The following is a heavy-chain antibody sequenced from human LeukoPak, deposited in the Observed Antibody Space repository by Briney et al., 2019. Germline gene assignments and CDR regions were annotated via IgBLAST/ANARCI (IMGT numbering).Heavy chain of an antibody. CDR2: IKQDGSEK. CDR1: GFTFSSYW. J-gene: IGHJ6*02. V-gene: IGHV3-7*01. Sequence: GGSLRLSCAASGFTFSSYWMSWVRQAPGKGLEWVANIKQDGSEKYYVDSVKGRFTISRDNAKNSLYLQMNSLRAEDTAVYYCAREAYSSSWVRHYYYGMDVWGQGTTVTVSS. D-gene: IGHD6-13*01. CDR3: AREAYSSSWVRHYYYGMDV.